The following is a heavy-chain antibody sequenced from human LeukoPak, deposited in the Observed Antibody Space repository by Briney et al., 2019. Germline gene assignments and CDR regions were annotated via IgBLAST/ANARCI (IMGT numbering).Heavy chain of an antibody. CDR2: IYYSGST. CDR3: VRQIGAGAFDS. J-gene: IGHJ5*01. D-gene: IGHD6-19*01. V-gene: IGHV4-39*07. CDR1: GGSISSSSYY. Sequence: SETLSLTCTVSGGSISSSSYYWGWIRQPPGKGLEWIGSIYYSGSTYYNPSLKSRVTISVDTSKNQFSLKLSSVTAADTASYYCVRQIGAGAFDSWGQETVVTVPS.